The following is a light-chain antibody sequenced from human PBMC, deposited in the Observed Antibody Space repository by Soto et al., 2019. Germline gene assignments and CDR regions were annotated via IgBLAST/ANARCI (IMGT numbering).Light chain of an antibody. CDR2: EDD. Sequence: NFMLTQPHSVSESPGKTVTISCTRSSGRVASNYVQWYQQRPGSAPTTVIFEDDQRPSGVPDRFSGSIDSSSNSAFLTISGLKTEDEADYYCQSYDSSNHVVFGGGTQLTVL. CDR3: QSYDSSNHVV. J-gene: IGLJ7*01. V-gene: IGLV6-57*04. CDR1: SGRVASNY.